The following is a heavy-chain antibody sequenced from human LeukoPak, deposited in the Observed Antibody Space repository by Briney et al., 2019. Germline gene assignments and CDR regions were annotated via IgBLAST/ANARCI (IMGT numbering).Heavy chain of an antibody. V-gene: IGHV4-39*01. J-gene: IGHJ4*02. CDR2: IYYSGST. Sequence: GSLRLSCAASGFTFSSYTMNWVRQPPGKGLEWIGSIYYSGSTYYNPSLKSRVTISVDTSKNQFSLKLSSVTAADTPVYYCARLKEFGGVPDYWGQGTLVTVSS. CDR1: GFTFSSYT. D-gene: IGHD3-16*01. CDR3: ARLKEFGGVPDY.